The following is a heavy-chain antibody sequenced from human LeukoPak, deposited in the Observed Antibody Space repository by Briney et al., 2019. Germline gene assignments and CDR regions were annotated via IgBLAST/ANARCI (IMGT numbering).Heavy chain of an antibody. CDR1: GFPFTTYW. Sequence: GGSLRLSCAASGFPFTTYWMNWVRQPLGKGLEWVANIKQDGSERYYVDSVKGRFTISRDNAQNSLYLQMNSLRVEDTAVYYCARVLETDCGGGSCYSGLDYWGQGTLVTVSS. CDR3: ARVLETDCGGGSCYSGLDY. D-gene: IGHD2-15*01. V-gene: IGHV3-7*01. J-gene: IGHJ4*02. CDR2: IKQDGSER.